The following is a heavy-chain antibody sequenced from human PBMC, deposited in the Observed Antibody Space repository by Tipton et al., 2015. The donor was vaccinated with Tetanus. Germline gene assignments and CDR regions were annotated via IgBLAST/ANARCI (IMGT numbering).Heavy chain of an antibody. V-gene: IGHV4-59*01. J-gene: IGHJ4*02. CDR1: GGSITPYY. CDR2: IFYGGAT. Sequence: LRLSCSVSGGSITPYYWTWIRQPPGKGLEWIGYIFYGGATNYNPSLGSRLTISVDTSKNQFSLKLTSVTAADTAVYFCARANYASSKKGPFDSWGQGTLVIVSS. CDR3: ARANYASSKKGPFDS. D-gene: IGHD5-24*01.